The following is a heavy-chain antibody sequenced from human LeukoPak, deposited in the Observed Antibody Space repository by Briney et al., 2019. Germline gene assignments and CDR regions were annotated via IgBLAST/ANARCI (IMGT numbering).Heavy chain of an antibody. CDR2: ISSSSSYI. D-gene: IGHD5-18*01. Sequence: GGSLRLSCAASGFTFSSYSMNWVRQAPGKGLEWVSSISSSSSYIYYADSVKGRFTISRDNAKNSLYLQMNSLRAEDTALYYCAKGGPYTAMVYYFDYWGQGTLVTVSS. CDR3: AKGGPYTAMVYYFDY. V-gene: IGHV3-21*04. J-gene: IGHJ4*02. CDR1: GFTFSSYS.